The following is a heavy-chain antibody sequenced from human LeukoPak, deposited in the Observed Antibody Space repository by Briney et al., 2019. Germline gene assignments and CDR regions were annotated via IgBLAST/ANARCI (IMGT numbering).Heavy chain of an antibody. V-gene: IGHV1-2*02. CDR2: INPNSGGT. CDR3: ARDRVRGVGYMDV. CDR1: GYTFTGYY. J-gene: IGHJ6*03. Sequence: GASVKVSCKASGYTFTGYYMHWVRQAPGQGLEWMGWINPNSGGTNYAQKFQGRVTMTRDTSTSTVYMELSSLRSEDTAVYYCARDRVRGVGYMDVWGKGTTVTISS. D-gene: IGHD3-10*01.